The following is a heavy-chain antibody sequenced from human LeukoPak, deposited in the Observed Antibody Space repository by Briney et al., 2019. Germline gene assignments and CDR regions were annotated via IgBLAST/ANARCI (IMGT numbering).Heavy chain of an antibody. CDR3: ANSGSQQIDY. V-gene: IGHV4-31*03. D-gene: IGHD1-14*01. CDR2: IYYSGST. CDR1: GGSISSGGYY. Sequence: SETLSHTCTVSGGSISSGGYYWSWIRQHPGKGLEWIGYIYYSGSTYYNPSLKSRVTISVDTSKNQFSLKLSSVTAADTAVYYCANSGSQQIDYWGQGTLVTVSS. J-gene: IGHJ4*02.